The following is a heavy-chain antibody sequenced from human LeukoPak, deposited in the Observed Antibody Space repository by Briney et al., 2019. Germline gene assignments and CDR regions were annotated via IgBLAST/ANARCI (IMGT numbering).Heavy chain of an antibody. CDR2: ISSRSSSI. D-gene: IGHD6-19*01. J-gene: IGHJ4*02. V-gene: IGHV3-11*04. Sequence: PGGSLRLSCAASGFTFSDYYMNWIRQAPGKGLEWVSYISSRSSSIYYADSVKGRFTISRDNAKNSLYLQMNSLRAEDTAVYYCASRGAGYTSGWYVYWGQGTLVTVSS. CDR1: GFTFSDYY. CDR3: ASRGAGYTSGWYVY.